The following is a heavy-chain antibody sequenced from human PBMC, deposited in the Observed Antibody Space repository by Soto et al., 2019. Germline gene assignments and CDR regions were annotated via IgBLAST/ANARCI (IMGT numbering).Heavy chain of an antibody. J-gene: IGHJ4*02. CDR3: ARDFDADSRTDFDY. D-gene: IGHD4-17*01. Sequence: QVQLVESGGGLVKPGGSLRLCCATSGFIFSDYYMHWIRQAPGKGLEWISYISGNGRIIQYADSAKGRFTISRDNAQNSLYLQMNSLRAEDTALYFCARDFDADSRTDFDYWGQGTLVTVSS. CDR1: GFIFSDYY. V-gene: IGHV3-11*01. CDR2: ISGNGRII.